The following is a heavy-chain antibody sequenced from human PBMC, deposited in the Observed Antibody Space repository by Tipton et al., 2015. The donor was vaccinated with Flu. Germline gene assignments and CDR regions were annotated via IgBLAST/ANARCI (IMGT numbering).Heavy chain of an antibody. CDR3: ARDYGSIDY. Sequence: CAASGFKFGVFWMHWVRQAPGKGLEWVSRINSDGSDTTYADSVQGRFTVSRDNAKNTLYLQMNTLRAEDTAIYYCARDYGSIDYWGQGALVTVSS. CDR2: INSDGSDT. D-gene: IGHD3-10*01. V-gene: IGHV3-74*01. CDR1: GFKFGVFW. J-gene: IGHJ4*02.